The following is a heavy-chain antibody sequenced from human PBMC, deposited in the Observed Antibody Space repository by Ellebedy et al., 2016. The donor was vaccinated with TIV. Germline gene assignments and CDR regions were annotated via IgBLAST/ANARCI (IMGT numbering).Heavy chain of an antibody. Sequence: SVKVSCKASGLIFRNNAISWVRQAPGLGLEWMGGITAIFGRTHYAQNFQGRVSITADESTTTAYMELRSLTSEDTAVYYCATDHGSYIPRGGMDVWGQGTTVIVSS. CDR2: ITAIFGRT. D-gene: IGHD1-26*01. CDR1: GLIFRNNA. CDR3: ATDHGSYIPRGGMDV. V-gene: IGHV1-69*13. J-gene: IGHJ6*02.